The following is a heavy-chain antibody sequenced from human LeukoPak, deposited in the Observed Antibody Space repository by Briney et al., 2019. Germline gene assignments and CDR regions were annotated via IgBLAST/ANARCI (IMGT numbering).Heavy chain of an antibody. CDR1: GYTFTSYY. Sequence: ASVKVSCKASGYTFTSYYMHWVRQAPGQGLEWMGIINPSGGSTSYAQKFQGRVTMTRDTSTSTVYMELSSLRSEDTAVSYCARAHTGGYDFWSGYYEKGHYFDYWGQGTLVTVSS. CDR2: INPSGGST. J-gene: IGHJ4*02. V-gene: IGHV1-46*01. D-gene: IGHD3-3*01. CDR3: ARAHTGGYDFWSGYYEKGHYFDY.